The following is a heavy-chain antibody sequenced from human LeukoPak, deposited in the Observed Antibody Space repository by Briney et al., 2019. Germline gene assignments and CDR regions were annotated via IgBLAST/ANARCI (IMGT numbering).Heavy chain of an antibody. J-gene: IGHJ5*02. CDR3: ARHEYSGSYYGLSWFDP. CDR1: GGSINSSGYY. Sequence: SETLSLTCTVSGGSINSSGYYWGWIRQAPGKGLEWIASIYYSGSTYYNPSLKSRVTISVDMSKNQLSLKLSSLTSADTAVYYCARHEYSGSYYGLSWFDPWGQGTLVTVSS. V-gene: IGHV4-39*01. D-gene: IGHD1-26*01. CDR2: IYYSGST.